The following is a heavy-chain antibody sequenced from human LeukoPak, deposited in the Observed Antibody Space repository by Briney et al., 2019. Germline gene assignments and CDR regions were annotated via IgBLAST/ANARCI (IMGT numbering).Heavy chain of an antibody. CDR3: ARDLRGSGWYYFDY. CDR1: GFTFSSYA. CDR2: ISGSGGST. D-gene: IGHD6-19*01. Sequence: GGSLRLSCAASGFTFSSYAMSWVRQAPGKGLEWVSAISGSGGSTYYADSVKGRFTISRDNAKNSLYLQMNSLRAEDTAVYYCARDLRGSGWYYFDYWGQGTLVTVSS. J-gene: IGHJ4*02. V-gene: IGHV3-23*01.